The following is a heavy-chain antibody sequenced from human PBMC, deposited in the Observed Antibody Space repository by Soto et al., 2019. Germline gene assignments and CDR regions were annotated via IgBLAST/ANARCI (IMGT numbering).Heavy chain of an antibody. D-gene: IGHD6-13*01. CDR2: ISSNSAYI. J-gene: IGHJ5*02. CDR3: TRDASRDSSARGWFDP. V-gene: IGHV3-21*01. Sequence: GGSLRLSCAASGFTFRSFTVNWVRQAPGKGLEWVSTISSNSAYIYYTDALRGRFTISRDNAKNSLHLQMNSLRAEDTAVYYCTRDASRDSSARGWFDPWGPGTLVTVSS. CDR1: GFTFRSFT.